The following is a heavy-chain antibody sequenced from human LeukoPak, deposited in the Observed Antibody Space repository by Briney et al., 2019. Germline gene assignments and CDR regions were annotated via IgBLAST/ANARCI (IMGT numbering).Heavy chain of an antibody. CDR3: ARSKETETTFHYFDYYMDV. J-gene: IGHJ6*03. CDR2: TNHSGSA. V-gene: IGHV4-34*01. Sequence: PSETLSLTCAVYSGSFNNYYWNWIRQPPGKGLEWIGQTNHSGSASYNAALKSRITISVDTSKNQFSLKVNSVTAADTAVYFCARSKETETTFHYFDYYMDVWGKGTTVTVSS. D-gene: IGHD1-1*01. CDR1: SGSFNNYY.